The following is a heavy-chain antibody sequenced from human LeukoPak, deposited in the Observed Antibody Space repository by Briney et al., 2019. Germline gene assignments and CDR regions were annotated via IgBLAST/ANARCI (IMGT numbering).Heavy chain of an antibody. J-gene: IGHJ5*02. CDR2: IIPIFGTA. CDR1: RGTFSSHA. Sequence: ASVKVSCKASRGTFSSHAISWVRQAPGQGLEWMGGIIPIFGTANYAQKFQGRVTITADESTSTAYMELSSLRSEDTAMYYCARDARHRYCSSTSCYRGWFDPWGQGTLVTVSS. CDR3: ARDARHRYCSSTSCYRGWFDP. V-gene: IGHV1-69*13. D-gene: IGHD2-2*01.